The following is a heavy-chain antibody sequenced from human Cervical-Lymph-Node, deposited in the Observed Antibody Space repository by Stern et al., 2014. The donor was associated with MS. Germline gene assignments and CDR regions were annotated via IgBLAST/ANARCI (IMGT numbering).Heavy chain of an antibody. V-gene: IGHV3-7*01. Sequence: VQLVQSGGGLVPPGGSLRLSCAASGFTFSNFLMTWVRQAPEKGLEWVANIKQDGSEKTYVDSVKGRFTISRDNAKNSVYLQMNSLRAEDTALYFCARLRGSYSLDSWGQGTLVTVSS. CDR1: GFTFSNFL. CDR2: IKQDGSEK. CDR3: ARLRGSYSLDS. J-gene: IGHJ4*02. D-gene: IGHD1-26*01.